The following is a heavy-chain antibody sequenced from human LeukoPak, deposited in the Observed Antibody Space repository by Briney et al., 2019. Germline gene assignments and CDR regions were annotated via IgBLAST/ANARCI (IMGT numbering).Heavy chain of an antibody. V-gene: IGHV1-69*04. Sequence: SVKVSCKASGGTFSSYAISWVRQAPGQGLEWMGRIIPIFGIANYAQKFQGRVTITADKSTSTAYMELSSLRSEDTAVYYCANLGGNSSSFDAFDIWGKGTMVTV. CDR3: ANLGGNSSSFDAFDI. CDR1: GGTFSSYA. J-gene: IGHJ3*02. D-gene: IGHD6-6*01. CDR2: IIPIFGIA.